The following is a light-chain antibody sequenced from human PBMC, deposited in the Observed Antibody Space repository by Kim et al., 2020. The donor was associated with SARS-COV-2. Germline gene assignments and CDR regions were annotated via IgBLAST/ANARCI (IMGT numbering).Light chain of an antibody. V-gene: IGLV3-19*01. Sequence: SSELTQDPAVSVALGQTVRITCQGDSLRDYSASWYQQKAGQAPLLVIYGKNNRPSGIPDRFSGSTSGNTASLTITGAQAEDEADYYCNSRDESDNHVLFGGGTQLTVL. J-gene: IGLJ2*01. CDR2: GKN. CDR1: SLRDYS. CDR3: NSRDESDNHVL.